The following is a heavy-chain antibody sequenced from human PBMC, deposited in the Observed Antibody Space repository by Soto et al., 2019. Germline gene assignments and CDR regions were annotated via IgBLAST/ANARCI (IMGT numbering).Heavy chain of an antibody. J-gene: IGHJ5*02. CDR2: IIPIFVTA. CDR3: ARWPYCSGGSCYHKNDNWFDP. CDR1: GCTFSSYA. V-gene: IGHV1-69*01. Sequence: QVQLVQSGAEVKKPGSSVKVSCKASGCTFSSYAISWVRQAPGQGLEWMGGIIPIFVTANYAQKFQGRVTITADEFTGAAFMELSSLRSEDTSVYYCARWPYCSGGSCYHKNDNWFDPWGQGTLVTVCS. D-gene: IGHD2-15*01.